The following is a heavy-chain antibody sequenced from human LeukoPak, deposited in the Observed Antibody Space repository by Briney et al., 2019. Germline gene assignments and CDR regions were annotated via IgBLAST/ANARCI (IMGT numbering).Heavy chain of an antibody. D-gene: IGHD5-18*01. V-gene: IGHV3-23*01. Sequence: PGGSLRLSCAASGFTFSSYAMSWVRQAPGKGLEWVSAISGSGGSTYYADSVKGRFTISRDNSKNTLYLQMNSLRAEDTAVYYCAKDRGYSYRSQEFDYWGQGPWSPSPQ. CDR2: ISGSGGST. J-gene: IGHJ4*02. CDR1: GFTFSSYA. CDR3: AKDRGYSYRSQEFDY.